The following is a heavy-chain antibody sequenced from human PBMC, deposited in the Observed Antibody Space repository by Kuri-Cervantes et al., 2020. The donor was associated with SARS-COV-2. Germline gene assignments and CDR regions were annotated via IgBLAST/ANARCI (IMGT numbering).Heavy chain of an antibody. J-gene: IGHJ6*03. V-gene: IGHV4-4*07. Sequence: SETLSLTCTVSGGSISSYYWSWIRQPAGKGLEWIGRIYTSGSTNYNPSLKSRVTISVDTSKNQFSLKLSSVTAADTAVYYCAKDGEEYSSSSIEFYYYYYMDVWGKGTTVTVSS. CDR3: AKDGEEYSSSSIEFYYYYYMDV. D-gene: IGHD6-6*01. CDR2: IYTSGST. CDR1: GGSISSYY.